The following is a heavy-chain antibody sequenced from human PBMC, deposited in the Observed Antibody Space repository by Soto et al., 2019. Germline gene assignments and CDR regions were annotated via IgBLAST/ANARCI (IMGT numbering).Heavy chain of an antibody. D-gene: IGHD3-22*01. V-gene: IGHV4-59*01. Sequence: SETLSLTCTVSGGSITTDYWNWIRQPPGKGLEWIGYVFDSDSTNYNPSLKNRIAISLDTSKNQFSLRLESVTAADTAVYYCARESIADYYDKSVGFDFWGQGTLVTVS. CDR2: VFDSDST. J-gene: IGHJ4*02. CDR1: GGSITTDY. CDR3: ARESIADYYDKSVGFDF.